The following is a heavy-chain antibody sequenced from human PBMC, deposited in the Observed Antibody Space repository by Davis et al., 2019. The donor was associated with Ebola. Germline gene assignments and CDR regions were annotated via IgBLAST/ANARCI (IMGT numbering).Heavy chain of an antibody. V-gene: IGHV3-48*03. CDR1: GLIFSSFE. J-gene: IGHJ4*02. CDR3: VRDLDWAFDY. D-gene: IGHD3-9*01. Sequence: GESLKISCAASGLIFSSFEMNWVRQAPGKGLEWISYISRSGDIKFYADSVKGRFTISRDNAKDSLYLQLNSLRDDDTAMYYCVRDLDWAFDYWGQGTLVTVSS. CDR2: ISRSGDIK.